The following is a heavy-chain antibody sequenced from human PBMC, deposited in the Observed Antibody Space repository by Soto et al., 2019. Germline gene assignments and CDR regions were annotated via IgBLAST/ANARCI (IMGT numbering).Heavy chain of an antibody. Sequence: SETLSLTCAVYGGSFSGYYWSWIRQPPGKGLEWIGEVNHSGSTNYNPSLKSRVTISVDTSKNQFSLKLTSVTAADTALYYCARENSSGWSSPRFDNWGQGILVTVS. J-gene: IGHJ4*02. CDR2: VNHSGST. V-gene: IGHV4-34*01. CDR3: ARENSSGWSSPRFDN. CDR1: GGSFSGYY. D-gene: IGHD6-19*01.